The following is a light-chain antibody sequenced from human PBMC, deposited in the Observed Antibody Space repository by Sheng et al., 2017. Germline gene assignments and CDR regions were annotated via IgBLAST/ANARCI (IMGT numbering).Light chain of an antibody. J-gene: IGKJ5*01. V-gene: IGKV1-39*01. CDR3: QQSYRTPIT. CDR1: QSISSN. CDR2: AAS. Sequence: DIQMTQSPSSLSASVGDRVTITCRASQSISSNLIWYQQKPGKAPKVVIYAASNLQSGVPSRFSGSGSGTDFTLTISSLQHEDFATYYCQQSYRTPITFGQGTRLEIK.